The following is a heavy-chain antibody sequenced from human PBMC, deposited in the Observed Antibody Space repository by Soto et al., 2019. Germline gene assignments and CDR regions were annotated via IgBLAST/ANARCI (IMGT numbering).Heavy chain of an antibody. Sequence: EVQLVESGGGLIQPGGSLRLSCAASGFTVSSHFMSWVRQAPGKGLDWVSVIYSDGSTYYADSVKGRFTISRDNSKNTLYLQMNSLRAEDTAVYYCARDGAAVSGTYFHHWGQGTLVTVSS. CDR3: ARDGAAVSGTYFHH. CDR1: GFTVSSHF. CDR2: IYSDGST. V-gene: IGHV3-53*01. J-gene: IGHJ1*01. D-gene: IGHD6-19*01.